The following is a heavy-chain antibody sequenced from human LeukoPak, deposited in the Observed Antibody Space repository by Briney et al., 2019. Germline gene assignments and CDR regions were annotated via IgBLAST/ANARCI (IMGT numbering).Heavy chain of an antibody. V-gene: IGHV3-15*01. J-gene: IGHJ4*02. CDR2: VKSDTDGGTT. CDR3: TAGTGHSDHDY. D-gene: IGHD3/OR15-3a*01. CDR1: EFTFNKAW. Sequence: GGSLRLSCAASEFTFNKAWMSWVRHAPGKGLEWVGRVKSDTDGGTTDYAAPVKGRFTISRDDSKNMVYLQMNGLRTDDTAVYYCTAGTGHSDHDYWGQGTLVTVSS.